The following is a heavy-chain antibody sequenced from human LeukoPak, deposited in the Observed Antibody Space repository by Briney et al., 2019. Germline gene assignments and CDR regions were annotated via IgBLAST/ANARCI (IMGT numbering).Heavy chain of an antibody. V-gene: IGHV1-69*04. J-gene: IGHJ4*02. CDR3: ARDEGLGGSPDY. CDR2: IIPILDIA. Sequence: SVKVSCKASGGTFSSYTISWVRQAPGQGLEWMGRIIPILDIANYAQKFQGRVTITADKSTSTAYMELSSLRSEDTAVYYCARDEGLGGSPDYWGQGTLVTVSS. D-gene: IGHD2-15*01. CDR1: GGTFSSYT.